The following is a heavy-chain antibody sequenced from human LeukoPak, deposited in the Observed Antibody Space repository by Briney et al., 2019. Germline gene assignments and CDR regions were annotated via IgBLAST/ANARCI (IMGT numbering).Heavy chain of an antibody. V-gene: IGHV4-39*07. CDR3: ARKADYYGSGRGIQYYYYYMDV. D-gene: IGHD3-10*01. CDR2: IYYSGST. CDR1: GGSISSSSYY. J-gene: IGHJ6*03. Sequence: PSETLSLTCTVSGGSISSSSYYWGWIRQPPGKGLEWIGSIYYSGSTYYNPSLKSRVTISVDTSKNQFSLKLSSVTAADTAVYYCARKADYYGSGRGIQYYYYYMDVWGKGTTVTVSS.